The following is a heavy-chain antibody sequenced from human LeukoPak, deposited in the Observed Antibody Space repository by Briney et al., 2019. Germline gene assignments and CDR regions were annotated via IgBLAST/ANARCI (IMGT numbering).Heavy chain of an antibody. V-gene: IGHV3-74*01. Sequence: PGGSLRLSCAASGFTFSNYWMHWVRQSPGKGLEWVSRSNSDESLTYYADSVKGRFTISRDNAKNTVYLQLNSLRAEDTAVYYCASDWSGIVVVPAAPFDYWGQGTLGTVSS. CDR1: GFTFSNYW. CDR3: ASDWSGIVVVPAAPFDY. J-gene: IGHJ4*02. CDR2: SNSDESLT. D-gene: IGHD2-2*01.